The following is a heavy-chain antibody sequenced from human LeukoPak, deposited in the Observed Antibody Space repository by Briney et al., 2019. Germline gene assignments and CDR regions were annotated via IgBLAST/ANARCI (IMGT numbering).Heavy chain of an antibody. V-gene: IGHV3-23*01. Sequence: PGGSLRLSCAASGFTFSSYAMSWVRQAPGKGLEWVSAISGSGGSTYYADSVKGRFTISRDNSKNTLYLQMNSLRAEDTAVYYCARLVGSAGSPYFQHWGQGTLVTVSS. J-gene: IGHJ1*01. CDR1: GFTFSSYA. CDR2: ISGSGGST. CDR3: ARLVGSAGSPYFQH. D-gene: IGHD2-15*01.